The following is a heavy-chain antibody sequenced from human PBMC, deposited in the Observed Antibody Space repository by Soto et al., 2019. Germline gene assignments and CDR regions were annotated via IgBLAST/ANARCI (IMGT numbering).Heavy chain of an antibody. V-gene: IGHV1-2*04. D-gene: IGHD2-8*01. J-gene: IGHJ6*02. CDR3: ARGDSTDCSNGVCSFFYNHDMDV. Sequence: VKVARKASGYGITYYQIHCVPRTPGQWLEWLGRINPKSGGTSTAQKFQGWVTMTTDTSISTASMELTRLTSDDTAIYYCARGDSTDCSNGVCSFFYNHDMDVWGQGTTVTVSS. CDR1: GYGITYYQ. CDR2: INPKSGGT.